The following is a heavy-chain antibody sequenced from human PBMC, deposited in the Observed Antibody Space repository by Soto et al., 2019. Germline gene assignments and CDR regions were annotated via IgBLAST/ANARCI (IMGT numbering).Heavy chain of an antibody. D-gene: IGHD1-26*01. CDR2: INPNGGVT. CDR3: ARESVGATATLDYYYFYMDV. CDR1: GDSFNDYY. Sequence: QVQLVQSGAEVRKPGASVTVSCRSSGDSFNDYYIHWVRQAPGQGFEWMGWINPNGGVTKYAQKFQGWVSMTRDTSIRTFYMQLSRLRSDDTAVYYCARESVGATATLDYYYFYMDVWGTGTTVTVSS. V-gene: IGHV1-2*04. J-gene: IGHJ6*03.